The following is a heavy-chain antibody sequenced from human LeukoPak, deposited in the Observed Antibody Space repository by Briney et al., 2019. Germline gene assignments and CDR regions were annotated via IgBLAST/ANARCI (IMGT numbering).Heavy chain of an antibody. CDR3: ARVMYLGPAYYGSGSYRLGGPDY. V-gene: IGHV1-46*01. D-gene: IGHD3-10*01. J-gene: IGHJ4*02. CDR1: GYTFTSYY. CDR2: ISPSGGST. Sequence: ASVKVSCKASGYTFTSYYMHWVRQAPGQGLEWMGIISPSGGSTSYAQKFQGRVTMTRDTSTSTVYMELSSLRSEDTAVYYCARVMYLGPAYYGSGSYRLGGPDYWGQGTLVTVSS.